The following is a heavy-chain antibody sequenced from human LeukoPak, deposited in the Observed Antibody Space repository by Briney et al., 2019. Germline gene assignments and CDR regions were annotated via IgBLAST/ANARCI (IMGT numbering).Heavy chain of an antibody. V-gene: IGHV1-18*01. CDR3: ARDRMPYDFWSGYYINDYYYYMDV. J-gene: IGHJ6*03. CDR1: GYTFTSYG. Sequence: ASVKVSCKASGYTFTSYGISWVRQAPGQGLEWMGWISAYNGNTNYAQKLQGRVTMTTDTSTSTAYMELRSLRSDDTAVYYCARDRMPYDFWSGYYINDYYYYMDVWGKGTTVTVSS. D-gene: IGHD3-3*01. CDR2: ISAYNGNT.